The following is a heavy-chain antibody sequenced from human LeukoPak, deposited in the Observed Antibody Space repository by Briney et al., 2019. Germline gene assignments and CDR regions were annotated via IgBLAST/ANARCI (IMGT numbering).Heavy chain of an antibody. V-gene: IGHV3-21*01. CDR2: ISGSGDNT. J-gene: IGHJ4*02. CDR1: GFTFSNYA. D-gene: IGHD3-22*01. Sequence: GGSLRLSCAASGFTFSNYAMCWVRQAPGKGLEWLSCISGSGDNTYYADSVKGRFTISRDNAKDSLYLQMNSLRAEDTAVYYCARGYYYDSTGYNPFDYWGQGTLVTVSS. CDR3: ARGYYYDSTGYNPFDY.